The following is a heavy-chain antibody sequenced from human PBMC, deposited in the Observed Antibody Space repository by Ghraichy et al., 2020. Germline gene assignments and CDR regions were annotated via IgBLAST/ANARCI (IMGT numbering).Heavy chain of an antibody. V-gene: IGHV6-1*01. CDR1: GDSVSRSSAA. J-gene: IGHJ5*02. CDR2: TYYRSKWYN. Sequence: SQTLSLTCVISGDSVSRSSAAWNWIRQSPSRGLEWLGRTYYRSKWYNDYAESVKSRITITPDTSKSQFSLQLKSVTSEDTAVYYCAREYSSGWYLLFGSHWFDPWGQGTLVTVSS. CDR3: AREYSSGWYLLFGSHWFDP. D-gene: IGHD6-19*01.